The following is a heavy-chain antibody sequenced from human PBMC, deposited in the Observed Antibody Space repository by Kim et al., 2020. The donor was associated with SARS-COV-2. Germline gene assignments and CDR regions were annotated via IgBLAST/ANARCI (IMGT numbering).Heavy chain of an antibody. CDR3: ARVSGYSYNYGMDV. Sequence: GGSLRLSCAASGFTFSSYDMHWVRQATGKGLEWVSAIGTAGDTYYPGSVKGRFTISRENAKNSLYLQMNSLRAGDTAVYYCARVSGYSYNYGMDVWGQGTTVTVSS. CDR1: GFTFSSYD. V-gene: IGHV3-13*01. CDR2: IGTAGDT. D-gene: IGHD5-18*01. J-gene: IGHJ6*02.